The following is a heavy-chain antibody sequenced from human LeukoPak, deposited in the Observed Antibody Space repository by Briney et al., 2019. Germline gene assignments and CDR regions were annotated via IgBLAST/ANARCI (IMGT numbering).Heavy chain of an antibody. Sequence: GASAKVSCKASGYTFTSYYIHWVRQAPGQGLEWMGMIYPRDGSTSYAQKFQSRVTVTRDTSTSTVHMELSGLRSEDTAVYYCARDQEAFDYWGQGTLVTVSS. CDR1: GYTFTSYY. V-gene: IGHV1-46*01. J-gene: IGHJ4*02. CDR2: IYPRDGST. CDR3: ARDQEAFDY.